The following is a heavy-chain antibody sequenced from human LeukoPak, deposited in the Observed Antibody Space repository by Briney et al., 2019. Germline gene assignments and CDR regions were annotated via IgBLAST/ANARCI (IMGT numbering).Heavy chain of an antibody. V-gene: IGHV1-18*01. Sequence: VASVKVSCKASGYTFTSYGISWVRQAPGQGLEWMGWISAYNGNTNYAQKLQGRFTMTTDTSTSTAYMQLRSLRSDDTAVYYCARGGSYFDWLLAYYFDYWGQGTLVTVSS. CDR2: ISAYNGNT. CDR1: GYTFTSYG. D-gene: IGHD3-9*01. CDR3: ARGGSYFDWLLAYYFDY. J-gene: IGHJ4*02.